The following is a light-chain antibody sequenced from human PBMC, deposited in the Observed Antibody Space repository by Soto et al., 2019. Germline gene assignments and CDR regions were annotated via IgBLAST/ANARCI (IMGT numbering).Light chain of an antibody. V-gene: IGKV3-11*01. J-gene: IGKJ4*02. CDR2: DAS. Sequence: EIVLTQSPATLSLSPGERATLSCRASQSINRHLAWYRQKPGQAPRLLIYDASNRASGIPARFSGSGAGTDFTQSVSSVEPADCGLYYCDQGSNWPPVWFGGGTKVEGK. CDR1: QSINRH. CDR3: DQGSNWPPVW.